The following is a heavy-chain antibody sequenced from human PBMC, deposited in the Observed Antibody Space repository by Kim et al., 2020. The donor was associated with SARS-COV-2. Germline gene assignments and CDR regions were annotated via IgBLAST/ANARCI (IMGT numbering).Heavy chain of an antibody. CDR1: GFTFSSYA. D-gene: IGHD6-13*01. CDR3: AKDSAALSESLNLDY. V-gene: IGHV3-23*01. Sequence: GGSLRLSCAASGFTFSSYAMNWVRQAPGKGLEWVSAISGSGGSTYYADSVKGRFTISRDNSKNTLYLHMNILRAEDMAVYYCAKDSAALSESLNLDYWGQGTLVTVSS. J-gene: IGHJ4*02. CDR2: ISGSGGST.